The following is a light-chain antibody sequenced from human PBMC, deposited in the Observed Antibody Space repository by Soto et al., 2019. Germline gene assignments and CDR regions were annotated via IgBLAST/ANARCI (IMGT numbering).Light chain of an antibody. CDR3: HQYYSSPQHT. CDR2: WAS. J-gene: IGKJ2*01. V-gene: IGKV4-1*01. CDR1: QSILYSSNNKNY. Sequence: DIVMTQSPDSLAVSLGERATINCKSSQSILYSSNNKNYLAWYQQKPGQPPRLLIYWASTRESGVPDRFSGSGSGTDFTLTISSLQAEDVAVYYCHQYYSSPQHTFGQGTSLEIK.